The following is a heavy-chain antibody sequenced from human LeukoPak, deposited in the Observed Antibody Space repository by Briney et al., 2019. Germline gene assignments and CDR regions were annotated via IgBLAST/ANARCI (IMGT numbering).Heavy chain of an antibody. CDR1: GFTFSSYW. D-gene: IGHD3-22*01. CDR2: IKQDGSEK. Sequence: GGSLRLSCAASGFTFSSYWMSWVRQAPGKGLEWVANIKQDGSEKYYVDSVKGRFTISRDNAKNSLYLQMNSLRADDTAVYYCARANYYDSSGYPTSFDYWGQGTLATVSS. CDR3: ARANYYDSSGYPTSFDY. J-gene: IGHJ4*02. V-gene: IGHV3-7*04.